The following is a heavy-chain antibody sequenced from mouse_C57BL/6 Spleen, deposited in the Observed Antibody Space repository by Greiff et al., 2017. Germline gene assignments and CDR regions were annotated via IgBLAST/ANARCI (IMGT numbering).Heavy chain of an antibody. V-gene: IGHV5-9*01. Sequence: EVQGVESGGGLVKPGGSLKLSCAASGFTFSSYTMSWVRQTPEKRLEWVATISGGGGNTYYPDSVKGRFTISRDNTKNTLYMQMSSLRSEDTALYYCARPYGRAYFDYWGQGTTLTVSS. CDR1: GFTFSSYT. CDR3: ARPYGRAYFDY. CDR2: ISGGGGNT. J-gene: IGHJ2*01. D-gene: IGHD1-1*01.